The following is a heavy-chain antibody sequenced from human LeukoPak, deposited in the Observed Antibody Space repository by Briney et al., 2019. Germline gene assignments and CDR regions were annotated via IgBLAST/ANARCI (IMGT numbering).Heavy chain of an antibody. J-gene: IGHJ1*01. CDR3: AKSPLNYDSSGYYPEYFQH. D-gene: IGHD3-22*01. V-gene: IGHV3-23*01. CDR2: ISGSGGST. CDR1: GFTFSSYA. Sequence: GGSPRLSCAASGFTFSSYAMSWVRQAPGKGLEWVSAISGSGGSTYYADSVKGRFTISRDNSKNTLYLQMNSLRAEDTAVYYCAKSPLNYDSSGYYPEYFQHWGQGTLVTVSS.